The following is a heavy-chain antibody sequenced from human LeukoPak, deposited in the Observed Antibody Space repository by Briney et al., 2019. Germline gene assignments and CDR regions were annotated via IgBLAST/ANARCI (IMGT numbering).Heavy chain of an antibody. CDR2: IYVTGST. CDR3: ASRIGGGIEDIDV. J-gene: IGHJ6*03. V-gene: IGHV4-4*09. D-gene: IGHD3-16*02. Sequence: PSETLSLTCTVSGGSIGTYYWSWIRQPPGKGLEWIGYIYVTGSTRYNPSLKSRVTISVDTSRNQFSLKMSSVTAADTAEYECASRIGGGIEDIDVWGKGTKVTVSS. CDR1: GGSIGTYY.